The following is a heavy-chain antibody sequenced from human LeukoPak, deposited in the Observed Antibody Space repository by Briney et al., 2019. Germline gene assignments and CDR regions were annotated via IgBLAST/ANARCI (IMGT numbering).Heavy chain of an antibody. CDR1: GFTFSSYE. Sequence: GGSLRLSCAASGFTFSSYEMNWVRQAPGKGLEWVSYISSSGSTIYYADSVKGRFTISRDNAKNSLYLQMNSLRAEDTAVYYCAREFSSWPYYYYYMDVWGKGTTVTVSS. CDR2: ISSSGSTI. D-gene: IGHD6-13*01. CDR3: AREFSSWPYYYYYMDV. J-gene: IGHJ6*03. V-gene: IGHV3-48*03.